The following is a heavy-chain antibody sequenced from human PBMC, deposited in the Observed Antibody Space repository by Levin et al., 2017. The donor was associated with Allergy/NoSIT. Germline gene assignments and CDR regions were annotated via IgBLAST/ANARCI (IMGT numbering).Heavy chain of an antibody. CDR3: AKVGWFGELVGGSFEY. Sequence: QSGGSLRLSCAASGFTFSAYSMHWVRQAPGKGLDWVAVLSYDGSDKYYADSVKGRFTVSRDNSKNTLYLQMSSLGAEDTAVYYCAKVGWFGELVGGSFEYWGQGTLVTVSS. CDR2: LSYDGSDK. V-gene: IGHV3-30-3*01. J-gene: IGHJ4*02. CDR1: GFTFSAYS. D-gene: IGHD3-10*01.